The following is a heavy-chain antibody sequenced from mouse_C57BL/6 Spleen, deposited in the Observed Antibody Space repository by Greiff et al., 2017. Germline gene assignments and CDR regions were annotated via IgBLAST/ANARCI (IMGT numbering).Heavy chain of an antibody. Sequence: QVQLQQPGAELVRPGTSVTLSCKASGYTFTSYWMHWVKQRPGQGLEWIGVIDPSDSYTNYNQKFKGKATLTVDTSSSTAYMQLSSLTSEDSAVYYCAIRRIYYDDDVGAMDYWGQGTSVTVSS. CDR2: IDPSDSYT. J-gene: IGHJ4*01. CDR3: AIRRIYYDDDVGAMDY. D-gene: IGHD2-4*01. V-gene: IGHV1-59*01. CDR1: GYTFTSYW.